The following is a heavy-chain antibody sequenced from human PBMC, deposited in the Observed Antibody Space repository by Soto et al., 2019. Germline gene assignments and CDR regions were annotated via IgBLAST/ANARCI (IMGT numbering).Heavy chain of an antibody. D-gene: IGHD6-19*01. J-gene: IGHJ3*02. CDR2: IYYSGST. V-gene: IGHV4-31*03. CDR1: GGSISSGGYY. Sequence: QVQLQESGPGLVMPSQTLSLTCIVSGGSISSGGYYCSWIRQHPGKGLEWIGYIYYSGSTYYNPSLNRRVAKSVDTTKNKLSLKMRSVTAEDTEVYYCVSSALSDAFDIWGQGTMVNVSS. CDR3: VSSALSDAFDI.